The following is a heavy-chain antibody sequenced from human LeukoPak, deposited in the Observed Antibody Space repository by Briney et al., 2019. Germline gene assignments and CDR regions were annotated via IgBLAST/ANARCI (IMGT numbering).Heavy chain of an antibody. D-gene: IGHD6-19*01. Sequence: GASVKVSCKPSRGTFSSYAISWVRQAPGQGLECMGRIIPILGIANYAQKFQGRVTITADKSTSTAYIELSSLRSEDTAVYYCARDAAVAGTTFDYWGQGTLVTVSS. CDR1: RGTFSSYA. CDR3: ARDAAVAGTTFDY. V-gene: IGHV1-69*04. J-gene: IGHJ4*02. CDR2: IIPILGIA.